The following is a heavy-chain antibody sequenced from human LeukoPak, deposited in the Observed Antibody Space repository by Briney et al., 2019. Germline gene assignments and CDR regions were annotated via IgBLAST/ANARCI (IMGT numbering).Heavy chain of an antibody. V-gene: IGHV3-33*01. CDR1: GFTFSSYG. D-gene: IGHD6-13*01. CDR2: IWYDGSNK. Sequence: GGSLRLSCAASGFTFSSYGMHWVRQAPGKGLEWVAVIWYDGSNKDYADSVNGRFTISRDNSKNTLYLQMNSLRAEDTAVYYCAREWGSSWYDLGFIHAYYYYYGMDVWGQGTTVTVSS. J-gene: IGHJ6*02. CDR3: AREWGSSWYDLGFIHAYYYYYGMDV.